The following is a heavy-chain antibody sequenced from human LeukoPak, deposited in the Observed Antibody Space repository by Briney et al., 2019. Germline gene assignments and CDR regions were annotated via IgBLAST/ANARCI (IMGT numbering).Heavy chain of an antibody. CDR3: ARLVWFGELLPYYFDY. CDR1: GGSISSSSYY. D-gene: IGHD3-10*01. J-gene: IGHJ4*02. Sequence: SETLSLTCTVSGGSISSSSYYWGWIRQPPGKGLEWIGSIYYSGSTYYNPSLKSRVTISVDTSKNQFSLKLSSVTAADTAVYYCARLVWFGELLPYYFDYWGQGTLVTVSS. V-gene: IGHV4-39*07. CDR2: IYYSGST.